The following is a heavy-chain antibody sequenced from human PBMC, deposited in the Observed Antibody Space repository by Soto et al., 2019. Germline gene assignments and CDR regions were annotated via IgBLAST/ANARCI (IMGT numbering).Heavy chain of an antibody. CDR3: ARSALTYYDFWSGSAPFDP. CDR1: GFTFSSYE. Sequence: GGSLRLSCAASGFTFSSYEMNWVRQAPGKGLEWVSYISSSGSTMYYADSVKGRFTISRDNAKNSLYLQMNSLRAEDTAVYYCARSALTYYDFWSGSAPFDPWGQGTLVTVSS. D-gene: IGHD3-3*01. V-gene: IGHV3-48*03. CDR2: ISSSGSTM. J-gene: IGHJ5*02.